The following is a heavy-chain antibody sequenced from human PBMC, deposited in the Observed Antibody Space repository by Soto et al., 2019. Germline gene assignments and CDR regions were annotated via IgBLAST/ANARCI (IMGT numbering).Heavy chain of an antibody. V-gene: IGHV3-33*01. J-gene: IGHJ4*02. Sequence: SGGSLRLSCAASGFTFSSYGMHWVRQAPGKGLEWVAVIWYDGSNKYYADSVKGRFTISRDNSKNTLYLQMNSLRAEDTAVYYCARSIPSGYSSGWTFDYWGQGTLVTVSS. CDR1: GFTFSSYG. CDR3: ARSIPSGYSSGWTFDY. CDR2: IWYDGSNK. D-gene: IGHD6-19*01.